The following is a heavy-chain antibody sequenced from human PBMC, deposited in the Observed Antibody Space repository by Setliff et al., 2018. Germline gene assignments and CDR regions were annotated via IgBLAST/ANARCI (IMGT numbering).Heavy chain of an antibody. CDR3: VKPTWAGEVSSPFAFWFES. J-gene: IGHJ5*01. D-gene: IGHD3-3*01. Sequence: GGSLRLSCAASGFTFSSFRMNWVRQAPGKGLEWVSSISTSSSYIYYADSVKGRFTISRDTSKNEFSLRLSSVTAADTAVYYCVKPTWAGEVSSPFAFWFESWGQGTLVTVSS. V-gene: IGHV3-21*01. CDR1: GFTFSSFR. CDR2: ISTSSSYI.